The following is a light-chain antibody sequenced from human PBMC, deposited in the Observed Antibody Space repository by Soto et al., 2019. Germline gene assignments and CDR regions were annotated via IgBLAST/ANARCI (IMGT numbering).Light chain of an antibody. CDR2: NNN. CDR1: SSNIGSNT. Sequence: QSVLTQPPSASGTPGQRVTISCSGSSSNIGSNTVNWYQQLPGTAPKLLIYNNNQRPSGVPDRFSGSKFGTSASLAISGLQSEDEADDYCAAWDDSLNGVVFGGGTKLTVL. V-gene: IGLV1-44*01. J-gene: IGLJ2*01. CDR3: AAWDDSLNGVV.